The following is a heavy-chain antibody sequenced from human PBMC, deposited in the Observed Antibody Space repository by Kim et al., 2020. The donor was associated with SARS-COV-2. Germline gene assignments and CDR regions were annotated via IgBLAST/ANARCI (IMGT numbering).Heavy chain of an antibody. CDR1: GFTFSNYA. CDR2: IESGNGNT. CDR3: AKLTSGWFEDC. J-gene: IGHJ4*02. Sequence: GGSLRLSCAASGFTFSNYAMTWVRQAPGKGLEWVSAIESGNGNTYYADSVRGRFTISRDDSKNTLSLQMNSLRVEDTAVYYCAKLTSGWFEDCWSQGTLVTVSS. V-gene: IGHV3-23*01. D-gene: IGHD6-19*01.